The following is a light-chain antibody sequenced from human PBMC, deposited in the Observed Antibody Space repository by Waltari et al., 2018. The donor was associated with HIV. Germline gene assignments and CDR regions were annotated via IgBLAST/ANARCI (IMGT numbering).Light chain of an antibody. J-gene: IGLJ2*01. CDR1: SPNNGAGFV. Sequence: QSVLTQPPSVSGAPGQRVPIPSPGTSPNNGAGFVVHRYQQLPGTVPKVLIYNNTDRPSGVPDRFSGSKSATSASLAITGLQAEDEANYYCQSYDISLSGWVFGGGTKLTVL. CDR2: NNT. CDR3: QSYDISLSGWV. V-gene: IGLV1-40*01.